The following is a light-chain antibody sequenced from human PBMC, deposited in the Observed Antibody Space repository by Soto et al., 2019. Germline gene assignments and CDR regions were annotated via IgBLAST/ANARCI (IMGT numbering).Light chain of an antibody. Sequence: EVVLTQSPGTLSLSPGERATLSCRASQSVSNDYLAWYQQKPGQAPRLLIHGASSRAIGIPDRFSGGGSGTDFTLTISRLEPEDFAVYYCQRYGISVPITFGPGTKVDL. J-gene: IGKJ3*01. CDR1: QSVSNDY. V-gene: IGKV3-20*01. CDR2: GAS. CDR3: QRYGISVPIT.